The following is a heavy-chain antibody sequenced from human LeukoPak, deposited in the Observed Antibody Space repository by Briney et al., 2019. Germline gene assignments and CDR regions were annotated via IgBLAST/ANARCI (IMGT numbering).Heavy chain of an antibody. CDR2: ISSSGSTI. CDR3: ASGQLWPYFDY. Sequence: GGSLRLSCAASGFTFSSYEMNWVRQAPGKGLEWVSHISSSGSTIYYADSVKGRFTISRDNAKNSLYLQMNSLRAEDTAVYYCASGQLWPYFDYWGQGTLVTVSS. J-gene: IGHJ4*02. D-gene: IGHD5-18*01. V-gene: IGHV3-48*03. CDR1: GFTFSSYE.